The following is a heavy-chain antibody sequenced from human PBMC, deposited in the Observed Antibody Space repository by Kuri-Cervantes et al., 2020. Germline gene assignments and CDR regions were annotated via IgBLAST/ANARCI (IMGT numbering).Heavy chain of an antibody. V-gene: IGHV3-7*01. J-gene: IGHJ4*02. CDR1: GFTFSDYW. Sequence: GGSLRLSCAASGFTFSDYWMSWVRQAPGKGLEWVANIKEDGSERKYMDSMEGRFTISRDNAKNSLYLQMSSLRAEDTALYYCARIYKYDNKNYYRWFDYWGQGTLVTVSS. CDR2: IKEDGSER. CDR3: ARIYKYDNKNYYRWFDY. D-gene: IGHD3-22*01.